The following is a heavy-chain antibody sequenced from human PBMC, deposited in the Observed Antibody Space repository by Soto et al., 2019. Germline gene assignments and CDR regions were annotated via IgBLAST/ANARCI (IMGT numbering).Heavy chain of an antibody. CDR1: GFTFSSYA. J-gene: IGHJ6*02. CDR2: ISGSGGST. Sequence: GGSLRLSCAASGFTFSSYAMSWVRQAPGKGMEWVSAISGSGGSTYYADSVKGRFTISRDNSENTLYLQMSSLRAEDTAVYYCAKDGTTILGVVRHYYGMDVWGQGTTVTVSS. V-gene: IGHV3-23*01. CDR3: AKDGTTILGVVRHYYGMDV. D-gene: IGHD3-3*01.